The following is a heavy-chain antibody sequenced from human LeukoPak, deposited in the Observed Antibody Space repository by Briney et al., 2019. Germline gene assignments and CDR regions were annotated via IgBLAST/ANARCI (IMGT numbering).Heavy chain of an antibody. D-gene: IGHD2/OR15-2a*01. CDR1: GGSISSYY. CDR3: ARQLDYFFAV. V-gene: IGHV4-59*01. CDR2: IYYSGST. Sequence: SETLSLTCTVSGGSISSYYWSWIRQPPGKGLEWIGYIYYSGSTNYNPSLKSRVTISVDTSKNQFSLKLSSVTAADTAVYYCARQLDYFFAVWGKGTTVTISS. J-gene: IGHJ6*04.